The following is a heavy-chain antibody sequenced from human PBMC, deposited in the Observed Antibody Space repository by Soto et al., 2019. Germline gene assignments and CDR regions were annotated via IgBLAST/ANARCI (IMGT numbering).Heavy chain of an antibody. CDR2: FYYSGST. V-gene: IGHV4-39*01. Sequence: SETLSLTCTVSGGSISSSSYSWGWIRQPPGKGPEWIGTFYYSGSTYYNPSLKSRVTISVDTSKNQFFLKLSSVTAADTAVYYFSSFHVYCINPSCSGHYALDVWGQGTTVTVSS. CDR3: SSFHVYCINPSCSGHYALDV. CDR1: GGSISSSSYS. J-gene: IGHJ6*02. D-gene: IGHD2-2*01.